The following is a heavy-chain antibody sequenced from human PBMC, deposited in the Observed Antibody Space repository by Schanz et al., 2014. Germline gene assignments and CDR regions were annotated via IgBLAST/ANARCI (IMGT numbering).Heavy chain of an antibody. D-gene: IGHD6-6*01. Sequence: QVQLVQSGAEVKKPGSSVKVSCTASGGTFSSYTISWIRQAPGQGLEWMGRIIPVLAIADYAQNFQGRVTMTADTSTSTAYMDLRSLRSDDTAVYYCARDQSPYTNSSDVRYFDYWGQGSLVTVSS. CDR3: ARDQSPYTNSSDVRYFDY. CDR1: GGTFSSYT. V-gene: IGHV1-69*08. CDR2: IIPVLAIA. J-gene: IGHJ4*02.